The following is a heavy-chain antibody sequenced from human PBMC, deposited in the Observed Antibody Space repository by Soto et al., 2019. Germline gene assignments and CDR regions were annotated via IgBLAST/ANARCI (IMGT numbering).Heavy chain of an antibody. Sequence: QVQLVQSGADVKKPGASGKVSCKASGYTFTSYGISWVRQAPGQGLEWVGWISPYNGDTNYAQKLQGRVTMTTDTFTSTAYMELRSLISDDTAVYYCARATQLSDRGVRGLFDPWGQGTLVTVSS. J-gene: IGHJ5*02. CDR2: ISPYNGDT. V-gene: IGHV1-18*01. CDR3: ARATQLSDRGVRGLFDP. D-gene: IGHD2-2*01. CDR1: GYTFTSYG.